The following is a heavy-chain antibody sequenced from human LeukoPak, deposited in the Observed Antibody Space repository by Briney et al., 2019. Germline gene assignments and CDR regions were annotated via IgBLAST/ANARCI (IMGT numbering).Heavy chain of an antibody. V-gene: IGHV4-4*07. CDR3: ARTLWTGYDYYMDV. Sequence: SETLSLTCTVSGGSISSYYWSWIRQPAGKGLEWIGRIYTSGSTNYNPSLKSRVTMSVDTSKNQFSLKLSSVTAADTAVYYCARTLWTGYDYYMDVWGKGTTVTVSS. J-gene: IGHJ6*03. CDR1: GGSISSYY. CDR2: IYTSGST. D-gene: IGHD3/OR15-3a*01.